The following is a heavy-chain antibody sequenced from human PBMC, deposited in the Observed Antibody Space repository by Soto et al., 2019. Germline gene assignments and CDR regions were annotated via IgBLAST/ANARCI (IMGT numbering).Heavy chain of an antibody. D-gene: IGHD6-13*01. V-gene: IGHV3-33*01. CDR3: ARDSGGIAAAVTYYYYGMDV. CDR2: IWYDGSNK. CDR1: GFTFSSYG. Sequence: AGGSLRLSCAASGFTFSSYGMHWVRQAPGKGLEWVAVIWYDGSNKYYADSVKGRFTISRDNSKNTLYLQMNSLRAEDTAVYYCARDSGGIAAAVTYYYYGMDVWGQGTTVTVSS. J-gene: IGHJ6*02.